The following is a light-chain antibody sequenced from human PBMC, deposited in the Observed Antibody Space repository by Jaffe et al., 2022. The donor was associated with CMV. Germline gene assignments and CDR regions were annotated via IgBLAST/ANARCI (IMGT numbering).Light chain of an antibody. CDR3: QQYNNWLYT. V-gene: IGKV3-15*01. CDR2: GAS. Sequence: EIVMTQSPATLSVSPGERATFFCRASQSISSNLAWYQQKPGQAPRLLIYGASTRATGIPARFSGSGSGTEFTLAISSLQSEDFAVYYCQQYNNWLYTFGQGTKLEIK. J-gene: IGKJ2*01. CDR1: QSISSN.